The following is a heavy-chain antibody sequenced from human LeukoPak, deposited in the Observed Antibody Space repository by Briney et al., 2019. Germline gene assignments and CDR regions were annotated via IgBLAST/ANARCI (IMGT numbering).Heavy chain of an antibody. CDR1: GGSISSSTYY. CDR2: IYYSGST. D-gene: IGHD5-18*01. V-gene: IGHV4-39*01. J-gene: IGHJ4*02. CDR3: ASSGYSYGYRDY. Sequence: KTSETLSLTCTVSGGSISSSTYYWRWIRQPPGKGLECIGTIYYSGSTNYNPSLKNRVSISVATSKNQFSLKLSSVTDADTAVYYCASSGYSYGYRDYWGQGTLVTVSS.